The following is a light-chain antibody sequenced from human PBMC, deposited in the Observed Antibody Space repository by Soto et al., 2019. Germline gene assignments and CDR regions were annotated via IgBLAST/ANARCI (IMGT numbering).Light chain of an antibody. CDR1: QSISSW. Sequence: DIQFTQSPSTLSASVGYRVTITCRASQSISSWLAWYQQIPGKAPKILIYDATSLESGVPRRFSGSGSGTEFTLTISSLQPDDFATYYCQQYNIYSTFGQGTKVDIK. CDR2: DAT. V-gene: IGKV1-5*01. J-gene: IGKJ1*01. CDR3: QQYNIYST.